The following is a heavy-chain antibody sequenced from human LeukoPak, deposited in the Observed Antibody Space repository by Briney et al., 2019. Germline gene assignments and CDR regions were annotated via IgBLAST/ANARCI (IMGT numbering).Heavy chain of an antibody. Sequence: GASVKVSCKASGYTFTSYYMHWVRQAPGQGLEWMGIINPSGGSTSYAQKFQGRVTMTRDMSTSTVYMELSSLRSEDTAVYYCAREGHFSEAYYDFWSEYNWFDPWGQGTLVTVSS. J-gene: IGHJ5*02. D-gene: IGHD3-3*01. CDR2: INPSGGST. V-gene: IGHV1-46*01. CDR1: GYTFTSYY. CDR3: AREGHFSEAYYDFWSEYNWFDP.